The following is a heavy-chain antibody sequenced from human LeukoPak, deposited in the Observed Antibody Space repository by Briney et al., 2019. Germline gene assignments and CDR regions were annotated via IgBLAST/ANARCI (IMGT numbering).Heavy chain of an antibody. CDR3: ARDRYGDGFAHFDY. V-gene: IGHV1-2*02. D-gene: IGHD5-24*01. J-gene: IGHJ4*02. Sequence: ASVKVSCKASGYTFTSYAMHWVRQAPGQGLEWMGWITPSGGTNYPQKFQGRVAITRDTSITTAYIDLSRLTSDDTAVYYCARDRYGDGFAHFDYRGQGALVTVSS. CDR2: ITPSGGT. CDR1: GYTFTSYA.